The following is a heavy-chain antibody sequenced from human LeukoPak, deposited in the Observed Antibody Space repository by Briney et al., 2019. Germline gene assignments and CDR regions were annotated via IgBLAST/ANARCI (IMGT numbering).Heavy chain of an antibody. Sequence: GGSLRLSCAASGFTLSSYSMNWVRQAPGMGLEWVGNIRQDGDEKFYADSVRGRFTISRDNAKNSLYLHLNSLRAEDTAIYCARVRTEWYIDLWGRGTLVTVSP. J-gene: IGHJ2*01. D-gene: IGHD2-8*02. CDR1: GFTLSSYS. CDR3: ARVRTEWYIDL. CDR2: IRQDGDEK. V-gene: IGHV3-7*01.